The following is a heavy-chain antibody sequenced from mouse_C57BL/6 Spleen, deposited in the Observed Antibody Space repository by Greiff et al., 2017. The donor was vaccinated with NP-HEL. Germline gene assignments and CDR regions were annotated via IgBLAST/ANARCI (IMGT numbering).Heavy chain of an antibody. CDR1: GYTFTSYW. Sequence: QVQLQQPGAELVKPGASVKLSCKASGYTFTSYWMHWVKQRPGRGLEWLCRIDPNSGGPKYNEKFTSKATLTVDKPSSTAYMQLSSLTSEDSAVYYCARSVYYGSSYAWFAYWGQGTLVTVSA. J-gene: IGHJ3*01. D-gene: IGHD1-1*01. CDR3: ARSVYYGSSYAWFAY. CDR2: IDPNSGGP. V-gene: IGHV1-72*01.